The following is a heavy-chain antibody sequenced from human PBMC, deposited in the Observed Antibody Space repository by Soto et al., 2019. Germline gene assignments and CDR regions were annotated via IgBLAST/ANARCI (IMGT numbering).Heavy chain of an antibody. Sequence: QVQLQQWGAGLLKPSETLSLTCAVYGGSFSGYYWSWIRQPPGKGLEWIGEINHSGSTNYNPSLKRRVTITVDTSKNQFSLKLSSVTAADTAVYYCARGYCSGGSCYPGGYFDYWGQGTLVTVSS. J-gene: IGHJ4*02. CDR3: ARGYCSGGSCYPGGYFDY. CDR1: GGSFSGYY. CDR2: INHSGST. D-gene: IGHD2-15*01. V-gene: IGHV4-34*01.